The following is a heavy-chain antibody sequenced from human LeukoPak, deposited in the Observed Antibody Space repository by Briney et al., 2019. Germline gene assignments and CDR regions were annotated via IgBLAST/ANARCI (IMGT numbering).Heavy chain of an antibody. J-gene: IGHJ4*02. CDR2: ISGSGGST. V-gene: IGHV3-23*01. CDR3: AKVFTIFGVVIKRGLHFDY. D-gene: IGHD3-3*01. Sequence: PGGSLRLSCAASGFTFSSYAMSWVRQAPGKGLEWVSAISGSGGSTYYVDSVKGRFTISRDNSKNTLYLQMNSLRAEDTAVYYCAKVFTIFGVVIKRGLHFDYWGQGTLVTVSS. CDR1: GFTFSSYA.